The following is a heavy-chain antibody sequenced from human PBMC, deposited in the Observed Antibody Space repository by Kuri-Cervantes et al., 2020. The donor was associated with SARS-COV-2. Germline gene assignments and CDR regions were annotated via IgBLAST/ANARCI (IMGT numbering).Heavy chain of an antibody. CDR2: ISYDGSNK. D-gene: IGHD4-17*01. CDR3: ARDQDDYGDYVPAFGI. Sequence: GESLKISCAASGFTFSSYAMHWVRQAPGKGLEWVAVISYDGSNKYYADSVKGRFTISRDNSKNTLYLQMNSLRAEDTAVYYCARDQDDYGDYVPAFGIWGQGTRVTVSS. J-gene: IGHJ3*02. V-gene: IGHV3-30*04. CDR1: GFTFSSYA.